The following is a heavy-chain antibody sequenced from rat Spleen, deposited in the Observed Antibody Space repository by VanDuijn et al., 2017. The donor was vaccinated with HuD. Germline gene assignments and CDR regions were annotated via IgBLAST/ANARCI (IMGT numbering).Heavy chain of an antibody. CDR3: ARHVIRGTGVMDA. CDR1: GFALTSYD. V-gene: IGHV2-32*01. D-gene: IGHD4-3*01. Sequence: QVQLKESGPGLVQPSQTLSLTCTVSGFALTSYDVHWVRQPPGKGLEWMGGIWGDGGTAYNSALKSRLSISRDTSKSQVFLKMNSLQPEDTGTYYCARHVIRGTGVMDAWGQGASVTVSS. J-gene: IGHJ4*01. CDR2: IWGDGGT.